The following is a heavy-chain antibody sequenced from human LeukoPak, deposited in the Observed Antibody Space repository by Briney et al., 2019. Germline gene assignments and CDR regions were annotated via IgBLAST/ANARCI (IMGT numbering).Heavy chain of an antibody. CDR3: TRVPYGDYWSSDY. CDR2: ISYDGSNK. V-gene: IGHV3-30-3*01. J-gene: IGHJ4*02. CDR1: GFTFSSYA. Sequence: GGSLRLSCAASGFTFSSYAMHWVRQAPGKGLEWVAVISYDGSNKYYADSVKGRFTISRDNSKNSLFLQMNSLRVEDTAIYYCTRVPYGDYWSSDYWGQGTLVTVSS. D-gene: IGHD4-17*01.